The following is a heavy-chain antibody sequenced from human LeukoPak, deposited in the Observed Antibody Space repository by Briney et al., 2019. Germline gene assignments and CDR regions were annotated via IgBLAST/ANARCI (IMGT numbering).Heavy chain of an antibody. CDR3: AKDGRGTFDY. Sequence: GRSLRLSCAASGVTFSGYGMHWVRQAPGKGLEWVAVISYDGSNKYYADSVKCRFTISRDNSKNTLYLQMNSLRVEDTSVYYCAKDGRGTFDYWGQGTLVTVSS. CDR1: GVTFSGYG. D-gene: IGHD1-1*01. J-gene: IGHJ4*02. CDR2: ISYDGSNK. V-gene: IGHV3-30*18.